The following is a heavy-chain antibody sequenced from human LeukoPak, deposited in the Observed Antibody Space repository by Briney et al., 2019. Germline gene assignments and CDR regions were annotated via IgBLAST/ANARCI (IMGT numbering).Heavy chain of an antibody. CDR2: IYPGDSDT. V-gene: IGHV5-51*01. CDR1: GDTFSTHW. D-gene: IGHD2-15*01. J-gene: IGHJ4*02. Sequence: GESLKISCKGSGDTFSTHWIAWVRQKPGRGLEWMGTIYPGDSDTRYSPPFQGQVTISADKSISTAYLQWSSLKASDTAMYYCARLLGYCSGGSCYYFDYWGQGTLVTVSS. CDR3: ARLLGYCSGGSCYYFDY.